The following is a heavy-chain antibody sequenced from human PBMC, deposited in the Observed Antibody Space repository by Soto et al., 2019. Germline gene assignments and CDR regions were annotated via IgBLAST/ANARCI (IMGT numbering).Heavy chain of an antibody. Sequence: SDTLSLTCTVSGGSISSYYWSWIRQPPGKGLEWILYIYYSGSTNYNPSLKSLVTISVDTSKNQLSLKLSSVTAADTALYYCASIAAGTDYYYYGMNXWGQGTTVTVS. CDR2: IYYSGST. J-gene: IGHJ6*02. D-gene: IGHD6-13*01. CDR1: GGSISSYY. CDR3: ASIAAGTDYYYYGMNX. V-gene: IGHV4-59*01.